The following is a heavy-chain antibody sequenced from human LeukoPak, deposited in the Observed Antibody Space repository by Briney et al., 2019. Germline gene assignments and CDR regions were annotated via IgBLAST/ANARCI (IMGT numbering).Heavy chain of an antibody. CDR1: GYTFTSYY. J-gene: IGHJ4*02. CDR2: INPSGGST. CDR3: AKNRYSGSYRGYFDY. Sequence: ASVKVSCKASGYTFTSYYMHWVRQAPGQGLEWMGIINPSGGSTRYAPKFQGRVTMTRDTSTREVYMELSSLRSEDTAVYYCAKNRYSGSYRGYFDYWGQGTLVTVSS. V-gene: IGHV1-46*01. D-gene: IGHD1-26*01.